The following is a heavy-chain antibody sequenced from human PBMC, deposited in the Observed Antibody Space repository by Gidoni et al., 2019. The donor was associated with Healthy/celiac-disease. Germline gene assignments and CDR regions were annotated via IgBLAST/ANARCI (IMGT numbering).Heavy chain of an antibody. CDR2: IYYSGSS. CDR1: GGSVSSGSYY. Sequence: QVQLQESGPGLVKPSETLSLTCTVSGGSVSSGSYYWSWIRQPPGKGLEWIGYIYYSGSSTYTPSLKSRVTISVDTSKNQFSLKLSSVTAADTAVYYCARDRGLSGAFDIWGQGTMVTVSS. V-gene: IGHV4-61*01. D-gene: IGHD3-10*01. J-gene: IGHJ3*02. CDR3: ARDRGLSGAFDI.